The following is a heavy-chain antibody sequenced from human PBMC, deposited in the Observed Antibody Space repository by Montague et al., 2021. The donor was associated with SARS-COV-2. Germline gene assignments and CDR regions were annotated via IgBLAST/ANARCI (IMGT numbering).Heavy chain of an antibody. CDR3: ARGGRQWLVIDPRYYFDY. V-gene: IGHV4-34*01. D-gene: IGHD6-19*01. CDR2: FNRNNST. Sequence: SETLSLTCSRQCCATKAQNGSGNGWTPVTRLEWMGEFNRNNSTNYNPSLKSRVTISVDTSKNQFSLKLSSVTAADTAVYYCARGGRQWLVIDPRYYFDYWGKGTLVTVYS. CDR1: CCATKAQN. J-gene: IGHJ4*01.